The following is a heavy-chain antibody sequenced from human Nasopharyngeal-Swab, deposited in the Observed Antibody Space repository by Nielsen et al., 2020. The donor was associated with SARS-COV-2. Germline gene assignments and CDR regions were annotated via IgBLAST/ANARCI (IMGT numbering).Heavy chain of an antibody. V-gene: IGHV5-51*01. CDR3: ARWVVDCSSTSCHYYFDY. Sequence: KVSCKGSGYSFSSYWIGWVRQMPGKGLEWMGIIYPGDSETRYSPSFQGQVTISADKSINTAYLQWRSLKASDTAMYYCARWVVDCSSTSCHYYFDYWGQGTLVTVSS. CDR1: GYSFSSYW. CDR2: IYPGDSET. J-gene: IGHJ4*02. D-gene: IGHD2-2*01.